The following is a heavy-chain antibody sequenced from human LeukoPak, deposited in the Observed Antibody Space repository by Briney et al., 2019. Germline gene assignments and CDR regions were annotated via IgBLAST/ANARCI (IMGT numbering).Heavy chain of an antibody. CDR1: GFTFSSYA. CDR2: ISYDGNNK. V-gene: IGHV3-30-3*01. J-gene: IGHJ4*02. D-gene: IGHD3-22*01. Sequence: GGSLRLSCTASGFTFSSYAMHWVRQAPGKGLEWVAVISYDGNNKYYADSVKGRFTISRDNSKNTLYLQMNSLRAEDTAVYYCARDLVGGWDDSSGYYYGYFDYWGQGTLVTVSS. CDR3: ARDLVGGWDDSSGYYYGYFDY.